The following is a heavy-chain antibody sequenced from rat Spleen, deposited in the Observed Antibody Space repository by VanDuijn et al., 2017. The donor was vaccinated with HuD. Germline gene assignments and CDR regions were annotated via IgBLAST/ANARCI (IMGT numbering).Heavy chain of an antibody. CDR3: TRANWAPDY. D-gene: IGHD5-1*01. CDR2: IWGDGST. V-gene: IGHV2-1*01. J-gene: IGHJ2*01. Sequence: WVRQPPGKGLEWMGGIWGDGSTKYNSALKSRLSISRDTSKSQVFLKMNSLQTEDTAIYFCTRANWAPDYWGQGVMVTVSS.